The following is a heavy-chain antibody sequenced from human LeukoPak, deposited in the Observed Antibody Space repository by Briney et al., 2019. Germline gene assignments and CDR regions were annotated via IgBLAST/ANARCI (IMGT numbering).Heavy chain of an antibody. Sequence: PGGSLRLSCATSGFTFSDYWMNWVRQAPGKGLEWVANIKQDGSEKYYVNSVKGRFTISRDNAKNSLYLQMNSLRVEDTAVYYCAKWGDYDILTGYYDSDYWGHGTLVTVSS. CDR3: AKWGDYDILTGYYDSDY. CDR2: IKQDGSEK. V-gene: IGHV3-7*03. J-gene: IGHJ4*01. CDR1: GFTFSDYW. D-gene: IGHD3-9*01.